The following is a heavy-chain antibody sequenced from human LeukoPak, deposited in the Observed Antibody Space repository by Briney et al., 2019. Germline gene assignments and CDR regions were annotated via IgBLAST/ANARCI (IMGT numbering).Heavy chain of an antibody. V-gene: IGHV3-74*01. CDR3: AVLYDILTGRSNDY. J-gene: IGHJ4*02. CDR2: INSDGSST. CDR1: GFTFSSYW. Sequence: GGSLRLSCAASGFTFSSYWMHWVRQAPGKGLVWVSRINSDGSSTSYADSVKGRFTISRDNAKNSLYLQMNSLRAEDTALYYCAVLYDILTGRSNDYWGQGILVTVSS. D-gene: IGHD3-9*01.